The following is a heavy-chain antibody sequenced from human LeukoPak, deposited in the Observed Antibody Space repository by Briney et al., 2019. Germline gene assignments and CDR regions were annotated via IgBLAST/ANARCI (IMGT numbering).Heavy chain of an antibody. D-gene: IGHD3-3*01. V-gene: IGHV1-69*05. CDR1: GGTFSSYA. CDR2: IIPIFGTA. Sequence: GASVKVSCKASGGTFSSYAISWVRQAPGQGLEWMGGIIPIFGTANYAQKFQGRVTMTTDTSTSTAYMELRSLRSDDTAVYYCARDLRFLEWLVNFDYWGQGTLVTVSS. CDR3: ARDLRFLEWLVNFDY. J-gene: IGHJ4*02.